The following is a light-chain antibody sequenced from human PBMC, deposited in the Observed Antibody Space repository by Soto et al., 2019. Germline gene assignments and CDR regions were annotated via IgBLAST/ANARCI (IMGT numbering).Light chain of an antibody. CDR1: QSISSW. Sequence: DIQMTQSPSTLSASVGDRVTITCRASQSISSWLAWYQQKPGKAPKLLIYDASSLESGVPSRFSGSGSGTEFTLTISSLQLYDFATYYCQQYNSYSRATFGQGTKVEIK. J-gene: IGKJ1*01. CDR2: DAS. V-gene: IGKV1-5*01. CDR3: QQYNSYSRAT.